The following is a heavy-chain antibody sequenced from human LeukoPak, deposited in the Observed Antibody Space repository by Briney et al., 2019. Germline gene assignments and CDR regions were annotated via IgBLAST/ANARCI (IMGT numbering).Heavy chain of an antibody. V-gene: IGHV3-23*01. CDR2: ISGSGSGGST. Sequence: GGSLRLSCAASGFTFSSPAMSWVRQAPGKGLEWVSSISGSGSGGSTYYADSVKGRFTISRDNSKNTLHLQMNSLRAEDTAVYYCAKSGYNRFDYWGQGTLVTVSS. CDR1: GFTFSSPA. CDR3: AKSGYNRFDY. D-gene: IGHD5-24*01. J-gene: IGHJ4*02.